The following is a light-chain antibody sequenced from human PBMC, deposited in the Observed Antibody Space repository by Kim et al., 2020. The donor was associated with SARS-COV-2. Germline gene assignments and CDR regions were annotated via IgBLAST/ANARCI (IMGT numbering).Light chain of an antibody. CDR3: QQYYSYTYT. Sequence: SASKGDRVTIACRASQGICSYLAWYQQKPGKAPKLLIYAASTLQSGVPSRCSGSGSGTDFTLTISCLQSEDFATDYCQQYYSYTYTFGQGTKLEI. V-gene: IGKV1-8*01. J-gene: IGKJ2*01. CDR2: AAS. CDR1: QGICSY.